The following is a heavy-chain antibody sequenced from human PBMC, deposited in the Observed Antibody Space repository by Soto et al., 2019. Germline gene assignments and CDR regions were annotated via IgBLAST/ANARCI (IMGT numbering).Heavy chain of an antibody. J-gene: IGHJ6*02. Sequence: PSETLSLTCAVYGGSFSGYYWSWIRQPPGKGLEWIGEINHSGSTNYNPSLKGRVTISVDTSKNQFSLKLSSVTAADTAVYYCARSDDGSSGIGMDVWGQGTTVTVSS. CDR3: ARSDDGSSGIGMDV. CDR2: INHSGST. D-gene: IGHD6-6*01. CDR1: GGSFSGYY. V-gene: IGHV4-34*01.